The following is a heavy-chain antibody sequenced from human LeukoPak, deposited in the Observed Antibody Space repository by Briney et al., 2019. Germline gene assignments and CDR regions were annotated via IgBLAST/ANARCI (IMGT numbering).Heavy chain of an antibody. Sequence: GGSLRLSCAASGFTSSSYWMSWVRQAPGKGLEWVANIKQDGSEKYYVDSVKGRFTISRDNAKNSLYLQMNSLRAEDTAVYYCARDLTGVLDYWGQGTLVTVSS. CDR1: GFTSSSYW. CDR3: ARDLTGVLDY. V-gene: IGHV3-7*01. CDR2: IKQDGSEK. D-gene: IGHD7-27*01. J-gene: IGHJ4*02.